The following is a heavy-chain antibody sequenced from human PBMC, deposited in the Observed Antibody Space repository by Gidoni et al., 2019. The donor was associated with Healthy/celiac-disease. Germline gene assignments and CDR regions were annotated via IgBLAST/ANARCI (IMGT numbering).Heavy chain of an antibody. Sequence: QVQLAQSGAEVKKPGASVKVSCKASGYTFTSYYMHWVRHPPGQGLEWTGIISPGGGSTSYAQKFQGRVTMTRDTSTSTGYMELSSLRSEDTAVYYCAREGSGWFWGPTPTRNDAFDIWGQGTMVTVSS. V-gene: IGHV1-46*03. CDR3: AREGSGWFWGPTPTRNDAFDI. CDR1: GYTFTSYY. CDR2: ISPGGGST. D-gene: IGHD6-19*01. J-gene: IGHJ3*02.